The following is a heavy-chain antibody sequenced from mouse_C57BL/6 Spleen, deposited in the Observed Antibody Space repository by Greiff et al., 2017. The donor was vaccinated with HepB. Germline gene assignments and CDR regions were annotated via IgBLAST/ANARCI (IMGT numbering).Heavy chain of an antibody. Sequence: QVQLQQPGAELVMPGASVKLPCKASGYTFTSYWMHWVKQRPGQGLEWIGEIDPSDSYTNYNQKFKGKSTLTVDKSSSTAYMQLSSLTSEDSAVYYCARPAQATGYAMDYWGQGTSVTVSS. CDR3: ARPAQATGYAMDY. V-gene: IGHV1-69*01. J-gene: IGHJ4*01. D-gene: IGHD3-2*02. CDR1: GYTFTSYW. CDR2: IDPSDSYT.